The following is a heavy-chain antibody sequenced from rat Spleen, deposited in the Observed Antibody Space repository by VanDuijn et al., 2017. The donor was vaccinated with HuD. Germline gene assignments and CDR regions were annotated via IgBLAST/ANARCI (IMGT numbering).Heavy chain of an antibody. J-gene: IGHJ3*01. D-gene: IGHD1-7*01. CDR3: ARHDGWFAY. CDR1: GFTFSDFN. V-gene: IGHV5-19*01. CDR2: ISPSGRGI. Sequence: EVQLVESGGGLVQPGNSLKLSCAASGFTFSDFNMHWIRQAPTKGLEWIASISPSGRGIYYRDSVKGRFTISRDNAKNTLYLQLSSLRSEDTALYYCARHDGWFAYWGQGTLVTVSS.